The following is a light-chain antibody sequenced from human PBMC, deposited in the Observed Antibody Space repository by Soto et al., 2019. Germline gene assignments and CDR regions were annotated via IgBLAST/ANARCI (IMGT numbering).Light chain of an antibody. V-gene: IGKV3-11*01. CDR1: QSVSSY. CDR3: QQYNYWPIT. J-gene: IGKJ5*01. Sequence: EIVLTQSPDTLSLSPGEIATLSCRASQSVSSYLAWYQQKPGQAPRLLIYDASNRATGIPARFSGSGSGTEFTLTISSLQSEDFAVYFCQQYNYWPITFGQGTRLEIK. CDR2: DAS.